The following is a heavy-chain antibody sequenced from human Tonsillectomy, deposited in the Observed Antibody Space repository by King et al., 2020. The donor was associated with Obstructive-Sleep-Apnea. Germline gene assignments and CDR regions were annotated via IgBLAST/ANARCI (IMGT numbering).Heavy chain of an antibody. V-gene: IGHV4-34*01. CDR1: GGSFSGYY. J-gene: IGHJ4*02. CDR2: INHSGST. Sequence: VQLQQWGAGLLKPSETLSLTCAVSGGSFSGYYWSWIRQPPGKGLEWIGEINHSGSTNYNPSLKSRVTISVDTSKNQFSLKLSSVTAADTAVYYCARGTPRGYCSSTSCPRHYFDYWGQGTLVTVSS. CDR3: ARGTPRGYCSSTSCPRHYFDY. D-gene: IGHD2-2*01.